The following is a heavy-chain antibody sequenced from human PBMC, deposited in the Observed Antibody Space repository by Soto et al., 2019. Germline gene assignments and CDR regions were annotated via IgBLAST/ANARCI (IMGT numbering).Heavy chain of an antibody. J-gene: IGHJ4*02. V-gene: IGHV1-18*01. CDR1: GYSFTSYG. CDR2: ISPYNGHT. CDR3: AREQDYDILTGGYGY. Sequence: ASVKVSCKASGYSFTSYGISWVRRAPGQGLEWMGWISPYNGHTQFVERFQGRVTMTTDTSTKTAYMELRNLRSEDTAVYYCAREQDYDILTGGYGYWGQGTLVTVSS. D-gene: IGHD3-9*01.